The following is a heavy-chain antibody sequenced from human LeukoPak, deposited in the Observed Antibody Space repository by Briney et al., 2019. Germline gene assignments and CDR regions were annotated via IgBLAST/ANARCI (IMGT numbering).Heavy chain of an antibody. Sequence: GGSLRLSCAASEFSFSDFWMGWVRQAPGKGLEWVANINQGGSETYYVDSVKGRFTISRDNAKKSLFLQMNSLRAEDTAVYYCTKGRSNHYWGQGTLITVST. D-gene: IGHD4-11*01. J-gene: IGHJ4*02. CDR2: INQGGSET. V-gene: IGHV3-7*01. CDR1: EFSFSDFW. CDR3: TKGRSNHY.